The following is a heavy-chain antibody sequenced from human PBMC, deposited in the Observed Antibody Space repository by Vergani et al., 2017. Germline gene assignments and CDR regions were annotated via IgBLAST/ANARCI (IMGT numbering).Heavy chain of an antibody. Sequence: QITLKESGPTLVKPTQTLTLTCTFSGSSLTTRGVAVGWIRQPPGKALEWLAIVFWDDDKHYSPSLGNRVTITRDTYRNHVVLTMTNIDPVDTATYYCTHRPDCSVGHGYDDDGGQGTLVTVSS. D-gene: IGHD2-15*01. CDR3: THRPDCSVGHGYDDD. CDR1: GSSLTTRGVA. CDR2: VFWDDDK. J-gene: IGHJ4*02. V-gene: IGHV2-5*02.